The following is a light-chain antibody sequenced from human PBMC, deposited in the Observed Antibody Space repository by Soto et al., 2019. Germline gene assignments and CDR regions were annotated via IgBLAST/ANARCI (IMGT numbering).Light chain of an antibody. CDR2: AAS. CDR1: QGISNY. V-gene: IGKV1-27*01. Sequence: DIQMTQSPSSLSASVGDRVTITCRASQGISNYLAWYQQKPGKVPKLLIYAASTVQSGVRSRFSGSGSGTDFTLTISSLQPEDVATYYCQKYNSATGTFGQGTKVEIK. J-gene: IGKJ1*01. CDR3: QKYNSATGT.